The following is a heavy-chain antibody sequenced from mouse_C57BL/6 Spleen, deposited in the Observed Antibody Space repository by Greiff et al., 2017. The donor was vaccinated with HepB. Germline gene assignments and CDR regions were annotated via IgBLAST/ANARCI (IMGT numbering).Heavy chain of an antibody. V-gene: IGHV7-3*01. CDR3: ARSFITTVVANYAMDY. D-gene: IGHD1-1*01. J-gene: IGHJ4*01. CDR2: IRNKANGYTT. Sequence: VQLKESGGGLVQPGGSLSLSCAASGFTFTDYYMSWVRQPPGKALEWLGFIRNKANGYTTEYSASVKGRFTISRDNSQSILYLQMNALRAEDSATYYCARSFITTVVANYAMDYWGQGTSVTVSS. CDR1: GFTFTDYY.